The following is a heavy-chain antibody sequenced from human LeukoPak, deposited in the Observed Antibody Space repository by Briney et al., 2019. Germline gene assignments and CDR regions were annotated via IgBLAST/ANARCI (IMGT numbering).Heavy chain of an antibody. V-gene: IGHV1-69*05. J-gene: IGHJ4*02. D-gene: IGHD3-22*01. CDR2: IIPIFGTA. Sequence: ASXKVSCKASGGTFISYAISWVRQAPGQGGEWRGGIIPIFGTANYAQKFQGRVTNTTDEYTSKAYMEMRSLRSEDTAVYYCASPAHYYDSSGYFSYWGQGTLVTVSS. CDR1: GGTFISYA. CDR3: ASPAHYYDSSGYFSY.